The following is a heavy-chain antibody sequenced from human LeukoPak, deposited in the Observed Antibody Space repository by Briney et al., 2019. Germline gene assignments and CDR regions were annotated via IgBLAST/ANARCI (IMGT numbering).Heavy chain of an antibody. J-gene: IGHJ6*02. CDR3: ARTLYYYYGMDV. V-gene: IGHV1-69*02. Sequence: ASVKVSCKASGYTFTEYFIHWVRQAPGQGLEWMGRIIPILGIANYAQKFQGRVTITADKSTSTAYMELSSLRSEDTAVYYCARTLYYYYGMDVWGQGTTVTVSS. CDR1: GYTFTEYF. CDR2: IIPILGIA.